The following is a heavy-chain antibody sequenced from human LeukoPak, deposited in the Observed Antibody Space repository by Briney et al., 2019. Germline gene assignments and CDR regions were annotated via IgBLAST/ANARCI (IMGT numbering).Heavy chain of an antibody. CDR3: ARAREMATNYNADT. CDR2: INSDGTST. CDR1: GFTFSIYW. Sequence: PGGSLRLSCAASGFTFSIYWMHWVRQAPGKGLVWVSRINSDGTSTSYADSVKGRFTISRDNAKNTLYLQMNSLRAEDTAVYYCARAREMATNYNADTWGQGTLVTVSS. J-gene: IGHJ5*02. D-gene: IGHD5-24*01. V-gene: IGHV3-74*01.